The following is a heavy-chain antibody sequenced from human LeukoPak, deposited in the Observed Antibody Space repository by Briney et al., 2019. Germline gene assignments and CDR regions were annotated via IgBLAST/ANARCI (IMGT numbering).Heavy chain of an antibody. V-gene: IGHV1-18*01. CDR2: ISCHCGKT. CDR1: NHTFSRYG. D-gene: IGHD2-2*01. Sequence: GASVKVFCKAFNHTFSRYGISCVRQAPAKALEWMAWISCHCGKTLYAEKYQRRHTLTTETSTDTAFMELTSLTSYDTTVYYCPRYLSSIDDWGQGTPVSVSS. CDR3: PRYLSSIDD. J-gene: IGHJ4*01.